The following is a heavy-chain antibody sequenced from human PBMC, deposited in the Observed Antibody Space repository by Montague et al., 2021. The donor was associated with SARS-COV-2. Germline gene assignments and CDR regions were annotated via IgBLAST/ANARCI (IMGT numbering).Heavy chain of an antibody. CDR2: ISDSGST. Sequence: SETLSLTCSVSGTSITSYYWNWIRQPSGKGLEWIGYISDSGSTDYSPSLKSRVTMSVDTSKNQMSLKLTSVTAADTAVYYCARGCLSYFGAGSHCYGMDVWGQGTTVTVSS. CDR1: GTSITSYY. CDR3: ARGCLSYFGAGSHCYGMDV. V-gene: IGHV4-59*01. D-gene: IGHD3-10*01. J-gene: IGHJ6*02.